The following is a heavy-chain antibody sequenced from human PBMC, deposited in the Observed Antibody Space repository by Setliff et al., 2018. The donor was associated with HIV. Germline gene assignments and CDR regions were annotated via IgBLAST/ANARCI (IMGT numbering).Heavy chain of an antibody. J-gene: IGHJ3*01. V-gene: IGHV4-39*01. CDR2: IAT. Sequence: PSETLSLTCTVSGASIGSSGDYWGWIRQPPGKGLEWAGSIATHFKSSLESRVTISLDASKNQISVKFSSVTASDTAIYYCGRHRPFTAFDVWGQGTMVTVSS. CDR3: GRHRPFTAFDV. CDR1: GASIGSSGDY.